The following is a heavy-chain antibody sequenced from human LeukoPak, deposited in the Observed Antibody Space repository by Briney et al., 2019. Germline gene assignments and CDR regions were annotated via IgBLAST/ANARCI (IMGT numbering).Heavy chain of an antibody. V-gene: IGHV3-21*01. CDR1: GFTFSSYS. D-gene: IGHD3-16*02. CDR2: ISSSSSYI. CDR3: ARGPDPLYVWGSYLIEYYFDY. J-gene: IGHJ4*02. Sequence: VGSLRLSCAASGFTFSSYSMNWVRQAPGKGLEWVSSISSSSSYIYYADSVKGRFTISRDNAKNSLYLQMNSLRAEDTAVYYCARGPDPLYVWGSYLIEYYFDYWGQGTLVTVSS.